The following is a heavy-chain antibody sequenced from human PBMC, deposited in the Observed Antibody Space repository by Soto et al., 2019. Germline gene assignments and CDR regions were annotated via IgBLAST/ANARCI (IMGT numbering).Heavy chain of an antibody. CDR2: ISAYNGNT. V-gene: IGHV1-18*04. D-gene: IGHD3-10*01. Sequence: ASVKVSFKASCYTFTRYVIIVLLQSPLQGLEWMGWISAYNGNTNYAQKLQGRVTMTTDTSTSTAYMELRSMRSDDTAVYYCARDVGFGELLYYYGMDVWGQGTTVTVSS. CDR1: CYTFTRYV. CDR3: ARDVGFGELLYYYGMDV. J-gene: IGHJ6*02.